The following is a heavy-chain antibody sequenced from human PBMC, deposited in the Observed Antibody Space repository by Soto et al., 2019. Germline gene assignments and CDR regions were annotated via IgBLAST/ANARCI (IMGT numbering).Heavy chain of an antibody. J-gene: IGHJ4*02. D-gene: IGHD3-22*01. V-gene: IGHV3-23*01. CDR3: AKDRYYYDSSGYLDY. Sequence: GGSLRLSCAASGFTFSSYAMSWVRQAPGKGLEWVSAISGSGGSTYYADSVKGRFTISRDNSKNTLYLQMNSLRAEDTAVYYCAKDRYYYDSSGYLDYWGQGTLVTVSS. CDR2: ISGSGGST. CDR1: GFTFSSYA.